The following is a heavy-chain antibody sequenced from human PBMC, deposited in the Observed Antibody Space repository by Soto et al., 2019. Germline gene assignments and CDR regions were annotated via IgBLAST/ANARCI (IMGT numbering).Heavy chain of an antibody. V-gene: IGHV1-69*01. CDR1: GGTCSSYA. CDR2: IIPIFGTA. CDR3: ARVMGFGLRGWFDP. J-gene: IGHJ5*02. D-gene: IGHD5-12*01. Sequence: QVQLVQSGAEVKKPGSSVKVSCKASGGTCSSYAISWVRQAPGHGLEWMGGIIPIFGTANYAQKFQGRVTITADESTSTAYMELGSLRPEDTAVYYCARVMGFGLRGWFDPWGQGTLVTVSS.